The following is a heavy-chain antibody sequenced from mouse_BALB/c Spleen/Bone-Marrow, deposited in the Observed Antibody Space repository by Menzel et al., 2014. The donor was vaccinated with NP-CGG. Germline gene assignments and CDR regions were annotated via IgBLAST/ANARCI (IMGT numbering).Heavy chain of an antibody. J-gene: IGHJ4*01. D-gene: IGHD1-2*01. CDR2: ISDGGSYT. CDR1: GFTFSDYY. Sequence: EVKLMESGGGLVKPGGSLKLSCAASGFTFSDYYMYWVRQTPEKRLEWVATISDGGSYTYYPDSVKGRFTISGDNAKNNLYLQMSSLKSEDTAMYYCARVLRPHYYAMDYWGQGTSVTVSS. CDR3: ARVLRPHYYAMDY. V-gene: IGHV5-4*02.